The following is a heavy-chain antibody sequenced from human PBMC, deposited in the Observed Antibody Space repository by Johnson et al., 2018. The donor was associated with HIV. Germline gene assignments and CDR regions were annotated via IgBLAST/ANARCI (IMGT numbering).Heavy chain of an antibody. V-gene: IGHV3-15*01. J-gene: IGHJ3*02. D-gene: IGHD3-22*01. Sequence: VQLVESGGVVVKPGGSLRLSCAASGFTFSNAWMSWVRQAPWKGLEWVGRIKSKTDGGTTDYAAPVKGRFTISRDDSKNTLFLQMNSLKIEDTATYYCTTAGSSGSAHAFDIWGQGTRVTVSS. CDR2: IKSKTDGGTT. CDR3: TTAGSSGSAHAFDI. CDR1: GFTFSNAW.